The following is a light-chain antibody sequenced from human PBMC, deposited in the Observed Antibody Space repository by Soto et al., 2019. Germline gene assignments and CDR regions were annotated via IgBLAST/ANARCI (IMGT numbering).Light chain of an antibody. V-gene: IGLV3-21*04. Sequence: SYELTQPPSVSVAPGKTARITCGGNNIGSKSVHWYQQKPGQAPVLVIYYDSDRPSGIPERFSGSNSGNTATLTISRVEAGDEADYYCQVWDSSRGHVFGTGTKVTVL. CDR1: NIGSKS. CDR2: YDS. CDR3: QVWDSSRGHV. J-gene: IGLJ1*01.